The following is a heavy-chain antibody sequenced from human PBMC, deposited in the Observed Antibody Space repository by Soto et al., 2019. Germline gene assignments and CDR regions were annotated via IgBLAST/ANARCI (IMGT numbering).Heavy chain of an antibody. CDR1: GGSFSGYY. J-gene: IGHJ6*03. CDR3: ARVRTYYYYYMDV. Sequence: SETLSLTCAVYGGSFSGYYWSWIRQPPGKGLEWIGEINHSGSTNYNPSLKSRVTISVDTSKNQFSLKLSSVTAADTAVYYCARVRTYYYYYMDVWGKGTTVTVSS. V-gene: IGHV4-34*01. CDR2: INHSGST.